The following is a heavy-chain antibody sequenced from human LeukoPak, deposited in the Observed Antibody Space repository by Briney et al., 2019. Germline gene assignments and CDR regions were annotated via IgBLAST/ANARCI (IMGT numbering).Heavy chain of an antibody. CDR2: IYTSGST. Sequence: SETLSLTCTVSGGSISSYYWSWIRQPAGKGLEWIGRIYTSGSTNYNPSLKSRVAMSVDTSKNQFSLKLSSVTAADTAVYYCAREVFYGSGTLNWFDPWGQGTLVTVSS. V-gene: IGHV4-4*07. J-gene: IGHJ5*02. D-gene: IGHD3-10*01. CDR1: GGSISSYY. CDR3: AREVFYGSGTLNWFDP.